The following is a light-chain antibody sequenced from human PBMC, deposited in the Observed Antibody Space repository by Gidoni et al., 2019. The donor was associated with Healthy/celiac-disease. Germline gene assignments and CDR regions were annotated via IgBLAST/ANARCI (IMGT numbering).Light chain of an antibody. J-gene: IGKJ4*01. CDR3: QQSYSTPLT. Sequence: DSQMTQSPSSLSASVGDRVTITCRASQSISSYLNWYQQKPGKAPKLLIYAASSLQSGVPSRFSGSVSGTDFTLTISSLQPEDFATYYCQQSYSTPLTFXGXTKVEIK. V-gene: IGKV1-39*01. CDR1: QSISSY. CDR2: AAS.